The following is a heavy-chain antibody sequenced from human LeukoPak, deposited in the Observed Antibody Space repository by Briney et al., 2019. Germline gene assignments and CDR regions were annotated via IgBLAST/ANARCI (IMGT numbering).Heavy chain of an antibody. CDR1: GGTFSSYT. CDR3: ALRYNWNDVLLDY. V-gene: IGHV1-69*02. D-gene: IGHD1-20*01. CDR2: IIPILGIA. J-gene: IGHJ4*02. Sequence: SVKGSCKASGGTFSSYTISWVRQAPGQGLEWMGRIIPILGIANYAQKFQGRVTITADKSTSTAYMELSSLRSEDTAVYYCALRYNWNDVLLDYWGQGTLVTVSS.